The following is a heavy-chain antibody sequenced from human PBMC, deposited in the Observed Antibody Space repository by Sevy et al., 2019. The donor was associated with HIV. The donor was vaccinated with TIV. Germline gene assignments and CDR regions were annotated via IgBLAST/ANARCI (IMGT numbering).Heavy chain of an antibody. CDR1: GYTFTSYG. CDR2: ISAYNGNT. J-gene: IGHJ4*02. CDR3: ARVRYCTNGVCYLPLFDY. D-gene: IGHD2-8*01. Sequence: ASVKVSCKASGYTFTSYGISWVRQAPGQGLEWMGWISAYNGNTNYAQKLQGRVTTTTDTSTSTAYMELRSLRSDDTAVYYCARVRYCTNGVCYLPLFDYWGQGTLVTVSS. V-gene: IGHV1-18*01.